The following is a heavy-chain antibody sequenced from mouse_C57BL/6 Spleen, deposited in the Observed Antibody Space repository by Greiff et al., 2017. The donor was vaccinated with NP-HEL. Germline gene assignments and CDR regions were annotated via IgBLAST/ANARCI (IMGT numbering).Heavy chain of an antibody. Sequence: EVKLQESVAELVRPGASVKLSCTASGFNIKNTYMHWVKQRPEQGLEWIGRIDPANGNTKYAPKFQGKATITADTSSNTAYLQLSSLTSEDTAIYYCARSVNMVTSGDAMDYWGQGTSVTVSS. V-gene: IGHV14-3*01. CDR3: ARSVNMVTSGDAMDY. CDR2: IDPANGNT. CDR1: GFNIKNTY. J-gene: IGHJ4*01. D-gene: IGHD2-1*01.